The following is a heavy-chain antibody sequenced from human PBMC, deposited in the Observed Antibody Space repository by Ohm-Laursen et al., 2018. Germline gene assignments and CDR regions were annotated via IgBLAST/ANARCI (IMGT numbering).Heavy chain of an antibody. CDR3: ARLSSGWNPGAFDI. D-gene: IGHD6-19*01. CDR1: GFTFYDYA. CDR2: ISWNSGSI. J-gene: IGHJ3*02. V-gene: IGHV3-9*01. Sequence: SLRLSCTASGFTFYDYAMHWVRQAPGKGLEWVSGISWNSGSIGYADSVKGRFTISRDNAKNSLYLQMNSLRSEDTAVYYCARLSSGWNPGAFDIWGQGAVVTVSS.